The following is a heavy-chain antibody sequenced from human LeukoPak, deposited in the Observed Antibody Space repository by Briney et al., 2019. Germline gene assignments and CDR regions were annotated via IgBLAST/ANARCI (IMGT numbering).Heavy chain of an antibody. CDR1: GFTVNRNY. D-gene: IGHD2-2*01. CDR2: IYSGGTT. J-gene: IGHJ6*02. CDR3: ARSGVSAALPYYYGMDV. V-gene: IGHV3-66*01. Sequence: GGSLRLSCVASGFTVNRNYMSWVRQAPGKGLEWISVIYSGGTTYYADSVKGRFTISRDTSKNTLYLQMTNLRVEDTAVFYCARSGVSAALPYYYGMDVWGQGTTVTVS.